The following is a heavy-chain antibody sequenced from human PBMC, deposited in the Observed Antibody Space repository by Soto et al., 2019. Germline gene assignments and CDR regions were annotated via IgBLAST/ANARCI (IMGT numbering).Heavy chain of an antibody. CDR2: ISGSGGST. CDR1: GFTFSSYA. Sequence: GGSLRLSCAASGFTFSSYAMSWVRQAPGRGLEWVSAISGSGGSTYYADSVKGRFTISRDNSKNTLYLQMNSLRAEDTAVYYCAKDRWIQLWLAYFDYWGQGTLVTVSS. J-gene: IGHJ4*02. CDR3: AKDRWIQLWLAYFDY. D-gene: IGHD5-18*01. V-gene: IGHV3-23*01.